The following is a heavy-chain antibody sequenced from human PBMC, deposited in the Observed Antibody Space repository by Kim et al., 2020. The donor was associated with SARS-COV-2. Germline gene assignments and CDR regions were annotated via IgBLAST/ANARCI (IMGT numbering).Heavy chain of an antibody. J-gene: IGHJ6*02. CDR1: GFNFNIYS. D-gene: IGHD5-18*01. Sequence: GGSLRLSCAASGFNFNIYSINWVRQAPGKGLEWVSSITSGSDYIFYADSVKGRFTISRDNAKKSVFLQMNSLRAEDTALYYCARENEGYRFAYTDFFYYGLDVWGQGTTVTVSS. V-gene: IGHV3-21*01. CDR2: ITSGSDYI. CDR3: ARENEGYRFAYTDFFYYGLDV.